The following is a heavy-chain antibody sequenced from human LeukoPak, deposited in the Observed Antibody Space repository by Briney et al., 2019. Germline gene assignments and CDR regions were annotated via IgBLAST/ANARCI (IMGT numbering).Heavy chain of an antibody. D-gene: IGHD6-19*01. CDR3: AKIIAVAVYGSFDY. Sequence: GGSLRLSCAASGFTFSSYAMSWVRQAPGKGLEWVSGISGSDGNTYYADSVKGRFTISRDNSKNTLYLQMNSLRAEDTAVYYCAKIIAVAVYGSFDYRGQGTPVTVSS. CDR1: GFTFSSYA. J-gene: IGHJ4*02. V-gene: IGHV3-23*01. CDR2: ISGSDGNT.